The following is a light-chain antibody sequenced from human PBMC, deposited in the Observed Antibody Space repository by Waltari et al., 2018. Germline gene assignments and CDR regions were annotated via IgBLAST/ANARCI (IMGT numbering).Light chain of an antibody. V-gene: IGKV3-15*01. CDR3: QQYNNWRT. CDR1: QSISRN. CDR2: GAS. Sequence: LMTQSPATLSVSPGERATLSCRASQSISRNLAWYQQKPGQAPRLLIYGASTRAPGVPARFSGGGSGTQFTLSISSLQSEDFAVYYCQQYNNWRTFGQGTKLEIK. J-gene: IGKJ2*01.